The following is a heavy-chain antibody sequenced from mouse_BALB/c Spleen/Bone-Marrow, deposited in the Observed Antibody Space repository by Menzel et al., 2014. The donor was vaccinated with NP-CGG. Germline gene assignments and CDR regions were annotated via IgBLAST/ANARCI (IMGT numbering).Heavy chain of an antibody. CDR1: GFTFSSYT. CDR2: ISNGGGST. D-gene: IGHD1-1*01. V-gene: IGHV5-12-2*01. Sequence: EVQLVESGGGLVQPGGSLKLSCAASGFTFSSYTMSWVRQTPEKRLEWVAYISNGGGSTHYPDTVKGRFTISRDNSKNTLCLQMSSLKSKDTAMYYCARHPIYYYGSSGGNYAMDYWGQGTSVTVSS. CDR3: ARHPIYYYGSSGGNYAMDY. J-gene: IGHJ4*01.